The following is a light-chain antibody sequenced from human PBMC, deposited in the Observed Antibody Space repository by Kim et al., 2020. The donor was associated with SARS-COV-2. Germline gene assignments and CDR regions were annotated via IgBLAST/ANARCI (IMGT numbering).Light chain of an antibody. V-gene: IGLV1-40*01. Sequence: SCTESSANIGAGYDVPWYQHLPGTAPKLLIYGNSNRPSGVPDRFSGSKSGTSASLAITGLQAEDEADYYCQSYDSSLSGSVVFGGGTKLTVL. CDR2: GNS. J-gene: IGLJ2*01. CDR3: QSYDSSLSGSVV. CDR1: SANIGAGYD.